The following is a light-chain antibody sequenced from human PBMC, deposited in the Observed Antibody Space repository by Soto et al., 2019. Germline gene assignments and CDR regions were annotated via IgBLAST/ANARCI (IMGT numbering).Light chain of an antibody. CDR1: HNINYW. J-gene: IGKJ1*01. CDR3: QQYSGPRT. V-gene: IGKV1-5*01. Sequence: DIQMTQSPSALSASVGNRVTITCQASHNINYWLAWYQHKLGSPPKLLIYDASNLGHGVPSRFSGGGSGTHFTLNISSLRPDDVATYYCQQYSGPRTFGQGTKVE. CDR2: DAS.